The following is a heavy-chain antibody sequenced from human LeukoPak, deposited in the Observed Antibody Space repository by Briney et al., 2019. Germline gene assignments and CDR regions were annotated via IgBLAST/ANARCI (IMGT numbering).Heavy chain of an antibody. V-gene: IGHV4-38-2*02. CDR2: ICQSDIS. D-gene: IGHD3-10*01. CDR3: ARFRLTNWFDP. CDR1: SHSFSSSYC. J-gene: IGHJ5*02. Sequence: SETLSLTCTVSSHSFSSSYCWGWIRQPPGKGLEWIGTICQSDISFYNPSLKSRVTISIDTSKNQFSLKLSSVTAADTAVYYCARFRLTNWFDPWGQGTLVTVSS.